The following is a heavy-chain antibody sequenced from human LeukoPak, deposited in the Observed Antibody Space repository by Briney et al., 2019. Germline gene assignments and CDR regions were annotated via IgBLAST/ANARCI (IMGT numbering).Heavy chain of an antibody. CDR3: ARDRNYYDSSGYHRVDY. Sequence: GGSLRLSCAASGFTFSIYSMTWVRQAPGKGLEWVSSISDSGSAYYADSVKGRFTFSRDNSKNTLFLQMNSLRAEDTAVYYCARDRNYYDSSGYHRVDYWGQGTLVTVSS. J-gene: IGHJ4*02. CDR1: GFTFSIYS. V-gene: IGHV3-23*01. CDR2: ISDSGSA. D-gene: IGHD3-22*01.